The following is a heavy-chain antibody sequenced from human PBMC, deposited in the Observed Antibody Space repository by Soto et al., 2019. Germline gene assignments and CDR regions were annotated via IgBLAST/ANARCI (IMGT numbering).Heavy chain of an antibody. Sequence: GGSLRLSCAASGFTFSSYAMHWVRQAPGKGVEGVAVISYDGSNKYYADSVKGRFTISRDNSKNTLYLQMNSLREEDTAVYYCARGTSRDFDYWGQGTLVTVSS. CDR3: ARGTSRDFDY. J-gene: IGHJ4*02. CDR1: GFTFSSYA. V-gene: IGHV3-30-3*01. CDR2: ISYDGSNK.